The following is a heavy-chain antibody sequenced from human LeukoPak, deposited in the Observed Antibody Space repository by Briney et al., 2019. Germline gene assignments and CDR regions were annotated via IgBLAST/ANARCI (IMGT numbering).Heavy chain of an antibody. CDR3: ARHGPIAAEVFDY. CDR1: GYSFTSYW. CDR2: IYPGDSDT. D-gene: IGHD6-13*01. V-gene: IGHV5-51*01. J-gene: IGHJ4*02. Sequence: GGSLKISCKGSGYSFTSYWIGWVRQMPGKGLEWMGIIYPGDSDTRYSPSFQGQVTISADKSISTAYLQWSSLKASDTAMYYCARHGPIAAEVFDYWGQGTLVTVSS.